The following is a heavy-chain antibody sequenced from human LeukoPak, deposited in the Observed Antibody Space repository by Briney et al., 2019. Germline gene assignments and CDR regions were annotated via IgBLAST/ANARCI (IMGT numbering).Heavy chain of an antibody. V-gene: IGHV3-53*01. CDR1: GLTVTDNY. CDR3: ARTNTVYGDFDY. Sequence: GGSLRLSCAASGLTVTDNYFSWVRQAPGKGLEWVSVIFPDGRQYHAPSVKGRFTISRDRPKNTLLLQMNSLRADDTALYHCARTNTVYGDFDYWGQGILVTVSS. D-gene: IGHD2/OR15-2a*01. CDR2: IFPDGRQ. J-gene: IGHJ4*02.